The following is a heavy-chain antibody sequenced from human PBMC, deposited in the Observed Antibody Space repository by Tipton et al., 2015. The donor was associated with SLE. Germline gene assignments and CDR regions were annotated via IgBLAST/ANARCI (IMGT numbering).Heavy chain of an antibody. D-gene: IGHD2-15*01. J-gene: IGHJ4*02. CDR1: GGSISSSSYY. CDR3: ARDNPQPYCSGGSCTGDFDY. V-gene: IGHV4-39*07. Sequence: TLSLTCTVSGGSISSSSYYWGWIRQPPGKGLEWIGSIYYSGSTYYNPSLKSRVTISVDTSKNQFSLKLSSVTAADTAVYYCARDNPQPYCSGGSCTGDFDYWGQGTLVTVSS. CDR2: IYYSGST.